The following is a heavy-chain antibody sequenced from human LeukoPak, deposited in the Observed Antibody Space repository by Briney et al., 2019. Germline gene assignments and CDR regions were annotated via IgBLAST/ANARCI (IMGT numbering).Heavy chain of an antibody. CDR3: ASSGAGDSSGYHNWFDP. CDR2: INHSGST. Sequence: SETLSLTCAVYGGSFSAYYWSWIRQPPGKGLEWIGEINHSGSTNYNPSLKSRVTISVDTSKNQFSLKLSSVTAADTAVYYYASSGAGDSSGYHNWFDPWGQGTLVTVS. CDR1: GGSFSAYY. J-gene: IGHJ5*02. D-gene: IGHD3-22*01. V-gene: IGHV4-34*01.